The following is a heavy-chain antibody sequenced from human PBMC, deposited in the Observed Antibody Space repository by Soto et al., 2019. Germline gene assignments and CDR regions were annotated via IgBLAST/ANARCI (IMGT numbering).Heavy chain of an antibody. J-gene: IGHJ6*02. D-gene: IGHD3-3*01. CDR3: ARGGLITIFGVVIPQLDYYGMDV. Sequence: ASVKVSCKASGYTFATYAVSWVRQAPGQGLEWMGWISAYNGNTINAQKFQGRVTLTTDTSTSTAYMALTSLPSDDTAVYYCARGGLITIFGVVIPQLDYYGMDVWGQGTTVTVSS. CDR2: ISAYNGNT. CDR1: GYTFATYA. V-gene: IGHV1-18*01.